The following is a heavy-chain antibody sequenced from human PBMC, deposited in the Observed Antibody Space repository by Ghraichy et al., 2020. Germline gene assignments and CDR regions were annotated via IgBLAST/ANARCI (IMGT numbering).Heavy chain of an antibody. J-gene: IGHJ3*02. CDR2: ISSSSSTI. CDR3: ARDSGLLRAFNI. V-gene: IGHV3-48*01. CDR1: GFTFISYS. Sequence: GESLNISCAASGFTFISYSMNWVRQAPGKGLEWVSYISSSSSTIYYADSVKGRFSISRDNAKNSLYLQMNSLRAEDTAVYYCARDSGLLRAFNIWGQGTMVTVSS. D-gene: IGHD1-14*01.